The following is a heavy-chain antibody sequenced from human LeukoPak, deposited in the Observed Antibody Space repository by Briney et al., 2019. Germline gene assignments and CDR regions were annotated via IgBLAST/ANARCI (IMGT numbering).Heavy chain of an antibody. CDR1: GFTFSIAW. CDR2: IYSKADGGTT. Sequence: GGSLRLSCAASGFTFSIAWMSWVRQAPGKGREWVGRIYSKADGGTTDYAAPVKGRFTISRDDSKNTLYLQMSSLKTEDSAVYYCAKGGWYGDLDYWGQGTLVTVSS. J-gene: IGHJ4*02. D-gene: IGHD6-19*01. V-gene: IGHV3-15*01. CDR3: AKGGWYGDLDY.